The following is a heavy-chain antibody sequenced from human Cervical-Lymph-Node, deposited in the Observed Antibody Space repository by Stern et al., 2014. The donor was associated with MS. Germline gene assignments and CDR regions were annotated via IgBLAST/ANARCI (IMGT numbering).Heavy chain of an antibody. CDR1: GFTFSNYT. CDR2: ISSTSTYI. J-gene: IGHJ4*02. Sequence: EVQLLESGGGLVKPGGSLRLSCAVSGFTFSNYTMNWVRQAPGKGLEWVSSISSTSTYIYYANSLKGRFTISRDNAKNSVYLQMNSLRAEDTAVYYCARARRGFDYWGQGTLVTVSS. V-gene: IGHV3-21*01. CDR3: ARARRGFDY.